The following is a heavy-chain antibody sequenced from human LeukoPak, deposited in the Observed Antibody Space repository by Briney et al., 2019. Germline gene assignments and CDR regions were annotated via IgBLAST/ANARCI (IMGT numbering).Heavy chain of an antibody. Sequence: SETLSLTCTVSGGSISSYYWSWIRQPPGKGLEWIGYIYYSGSTNYNPSLKSRVTISVDTSKNQFSLKLSSVTAADTAVYYCASNIVVVPAARAFDIWGQGTMATVSS. CDR1: GGSISSYY. J-gene: IGHJ3*02. CDR3: ASNIVVVPAARAFDI. CDR2: IYYSGST. D-gene: IGHD2-2*01. V-gene: IGHV4-59*08.